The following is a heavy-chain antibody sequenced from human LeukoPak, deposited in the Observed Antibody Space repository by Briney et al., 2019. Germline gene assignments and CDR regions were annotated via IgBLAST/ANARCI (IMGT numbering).Heavy chain of an antibody. V-gene: IGHV1-24*01. CDR1: GYTLTELS. J-gene: IGHJ5*02. CDR3: ATVSCITIFGVPSRWFDP. D-gene: IGHD3-3*01. CDR2: FDPEDGET. Sequence: SVKVSCKVSGYTLTELSMHWVRQAPGKGLEWMGSFDPEDGETIYAQKFQGRVTMTEDTSTDTAYMELSSLRYEDTAVYYCATVSCITIFGVPSRWFDPWGQGTLVTVSS.